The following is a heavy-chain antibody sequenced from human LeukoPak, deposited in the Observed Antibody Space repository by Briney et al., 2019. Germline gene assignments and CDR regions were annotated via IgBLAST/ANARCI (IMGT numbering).Heavy chain of an antibody. D-gene: IGHD5-24*01. J-gene: IGHJ4*02. V-gene: IGHV4-30-4*01. CDR2: IYYSGST. CDR3: ARVEMGRRALEY. CDR1: GGSISSGDYY. Sequence: SETLSLTCTVSGGSISSGDYYWSWIRQPPGKGLEWIGYIYYSGSTYYNPSLKSRVTISVDTSKNRFSLKLSSVAAADTAVYYCARVEMGRRALEYWGQGTLVTVSS.